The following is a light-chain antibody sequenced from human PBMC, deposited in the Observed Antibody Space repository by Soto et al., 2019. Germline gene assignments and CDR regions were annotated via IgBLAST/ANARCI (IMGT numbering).Light chain of an antibody. V-gene: IGKV1-5*03. CDR3: QQYNSYSQFT. CDR2: KAS. Sequence: DIPMTQSPSTLSASVGDRVTITCRASQSIKNWLACYQQKPGEAPKLLIYKASTLESGVPSRFSGSGSGTEFTLTISCLQPDDVATYHCQQYNSYSQFTFGPGTKVDSK. J-gene: IGKJ3*01. CDR1: QSIKNW.